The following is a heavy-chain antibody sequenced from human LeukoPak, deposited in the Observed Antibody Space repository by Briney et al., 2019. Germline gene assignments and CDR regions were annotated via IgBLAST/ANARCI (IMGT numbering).Heavy chain of an antibody. Sequence: SETLSLTCTVSGGSIRGYYWSWLRQPPGKGLEWIGYISYSGTNNLYPSLNSRAAISVDKSKNQFSLKLSSVTAADTAVYYCASYSSSLEYFHHWGQGTLVTVSS. V-gene: IGHV4-59*01. D-gene: IGHD6-13*01. CDR2: ISYSGTN. CDR3: ASYSSSLEYFHH. J-gene: IGHJ1*01. CDR1: GGSIRGYY.